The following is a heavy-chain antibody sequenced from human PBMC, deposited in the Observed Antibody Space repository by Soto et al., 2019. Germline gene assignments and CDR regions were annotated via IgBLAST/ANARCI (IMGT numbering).Heavy chain of an antibody. CDR3: ARVSSSYYYYGMDV. V-gene: IGHV1-69*13. J-gene: IGHJ6*02. D-gene: IGHD2-2*01. Sequence: SVKVSCKASGGTFSSYAISWVRQAPGQGLEWMGGIIPIFGTANYAQKFQGRVTITADESTSTAYMELSRLRSDDTAVYYCARVSSSYYYYGMDVWGQGTTVTVSS. CDR1: GGTFSSYA. CDR2: IIPIFGTA.